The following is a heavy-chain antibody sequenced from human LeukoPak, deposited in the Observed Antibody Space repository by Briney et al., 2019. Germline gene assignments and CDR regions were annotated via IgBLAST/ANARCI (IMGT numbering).Heavy chain of an antibody. D-gene: IGHD2-2*01. CDR3: ASLSTTIGTYGMDV. Sequence: GGSLRLSCAASGFTFSSYAMHWVRQAPGKGLEWVAVISYDGSNKYYADSVKGRFTISRDNSKNTLYLRMNSLRAEDTAVYYCASLSTTIGTYGMDVWGQGTTVTVSS. CDR2: ISYDGSNK. J-gene: IGHJ6*02. V-gene: IGHV3-30*04. CDR1: GFTFSSYA.